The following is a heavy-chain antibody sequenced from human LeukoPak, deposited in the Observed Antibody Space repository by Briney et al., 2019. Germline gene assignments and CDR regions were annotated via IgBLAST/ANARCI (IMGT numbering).Heavy chain of an antibody. CDR1: GFTFSGNA. V-gene: IGHV3-23*01. CDR2: ISGSAGET. D-gene: IGHD5-12*01. CDR3: AKDPTYYSGSYFDS. J-gene: IGHJ4*02. Sequence: GGSPRLSCAASGFTFSGNAMNWVRQAPGKGLEWVSTISGSAGETYYADSLKGRFTISRDNSKNTLYLQMNNLRAKDTAVYYCAKDPTYYSGSYFDSWGQGTLVTVSS.